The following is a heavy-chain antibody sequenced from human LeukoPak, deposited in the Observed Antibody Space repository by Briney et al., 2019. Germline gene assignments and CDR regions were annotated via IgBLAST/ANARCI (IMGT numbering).Heavy chain of an antibody. V-gene: IGHV4-59*01. J-gene: IGHJ3*02. CDR1: GGSISSYY. CDR2: IYYSGST. Sequence: PSETLSLTCTVSGGSISSYYWSWIRQPPGKGLEWIGYIYYSGSTNYNPSLKSRVTISVDTSKNQFSLKLSSVTAADTAVYYCARDKEDSYFDIWGQGTMVTVSS. CDR3: ARDKEDSYFDI. D-gene: IGHD2-15*01.